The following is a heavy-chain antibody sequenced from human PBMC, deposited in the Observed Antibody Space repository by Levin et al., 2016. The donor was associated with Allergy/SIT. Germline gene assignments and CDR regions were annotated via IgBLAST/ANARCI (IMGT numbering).Heavy chain of an antibody. J-gene: IGHJ3*02. Sequence: VRQAPGKGLEWVSGISWNSGSIGYADTVKGRFTISRDNAKNSLYLQMNSLRPEDTALYYCAKRRLGYCSDGTCLGHAFDIWGQGTMVTVSS. CDR2: ISWNSGSI. D-gene: IGHD2-15*01. CDR3: AKRRLGYCSDGTCLGHAFDI. V-gene: IGHV3-9*01.